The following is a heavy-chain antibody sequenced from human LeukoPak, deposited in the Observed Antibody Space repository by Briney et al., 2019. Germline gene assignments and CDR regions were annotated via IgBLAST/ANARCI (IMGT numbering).Heavy chain of an antibody. CDR3: ARGPVSTHGMDV. J-gene: IGHJ6*02. V-gene: IGHV1-8*01. Sequence: GSVKVSCKASGYTFTNYDINWARQPTGQGLEWMGWRNPNSGRTGFAQKFQGRLTMTADTSISTAYMELSSLTSDDTAVYYCARGPVSTHGMDVWGQGTTVTVSS. CDR1: GYTFTNYD. D-gene: IGHD6-13*01. CDR2: RNPNSGRT.